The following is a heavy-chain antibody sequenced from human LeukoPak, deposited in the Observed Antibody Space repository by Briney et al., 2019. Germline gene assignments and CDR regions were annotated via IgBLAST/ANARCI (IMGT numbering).Heavy chain of an antibody. V-gene: IGHV4-39*01. Sequence: SETLSLTCTVSGGSISSSDYYWGWIRQPPGKGLEWIGSIYYGGSTYYNPSLKSRITISVDTSMNQFSLKLSFVTTADTAVYYCARALGYCSGGSCTRGYNWFDPWGQGTLVTVPS. CDR2: IYYGGST. CDR1: GGSISSSDYY. J-gene: IGHJ5*02. CDR3: ARALGYCSGGSCTRGYNWFDP. D-gene: IGHD2-15*01.